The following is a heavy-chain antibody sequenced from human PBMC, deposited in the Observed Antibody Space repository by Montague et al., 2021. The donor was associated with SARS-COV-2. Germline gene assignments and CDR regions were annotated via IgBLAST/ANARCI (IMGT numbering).Heavy chain of an antibody. Sequence: TLSLTCTVSGGSISSGGYYWSWIRQHPGKGLEWIGYIDYSGSTYYNPSLKSRVTISVDTSKNQVSLKMSSVTAADTAVYCCARSSITIFGVVTHHDYWGQGTLVTVSS. V-gene: IGHV4-31*03. J-gene: IGHJ4*02. D-gene: IGHD3-3*01. CDR1: GGSISSGGYY. CDR2: IDYSGST. CDR3: ARSSITIFGVVTHHDY.